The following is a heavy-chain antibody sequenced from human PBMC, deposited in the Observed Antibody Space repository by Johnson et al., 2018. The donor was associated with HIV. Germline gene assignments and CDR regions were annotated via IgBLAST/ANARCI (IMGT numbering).Heavy chain of an antibody. J-gene: IGHJ3*02. CDR2: ISYDGSNK. CDR3: ARELGSSWYGAFDI. D-gene: IGHD6-13*01. Sequence: QVQLVESGGGLIQPGGSLRLSCAASGFTVSSNYMSWVRQAPGKGLEWVAHISYDGSNKYYADSVKGRFTISRDNSKNTLYLQMNSLRAEDTAVYYCARELGSSWYGAFDIWGQGTMVTVSS. V-gene: IGHV3-30-3*01. CDR1: GFTVSSNY.